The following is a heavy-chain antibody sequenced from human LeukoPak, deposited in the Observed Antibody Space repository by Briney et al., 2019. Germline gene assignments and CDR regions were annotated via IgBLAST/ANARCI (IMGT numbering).Heavy chain of an antibody. D-gene: IGHD5-12*01. V-gene: IGHV1-2*02. CDR2: INPYSGGT. J-gene: IGHJ3*02. Sequence: ASVKVSCKASVGTFSRYAISWVRQAPGQGLEWMGWINPYSGGTKYAQKFQGRGTMTRDTRISTVFMEIRSLKSDNTVLYYGARVLDANRGYDQGVMNIWGQGTMVTVSS. CDR1: VGTFSRYA. CDR3: ARVLDANRGYDQGVMNI.